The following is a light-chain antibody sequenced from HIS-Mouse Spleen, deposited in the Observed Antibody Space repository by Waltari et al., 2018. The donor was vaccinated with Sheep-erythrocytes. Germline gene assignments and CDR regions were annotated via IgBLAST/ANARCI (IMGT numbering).Light chain of an antibody. V-gene: IGKV3-20*01. Sequence: EIVLTQSPGTLSLSPGERATLSCRASQSVSSSYLDWYQQKPGQAPRPLIDGASSRATGIPDRFSGSGSGTDFTLTISRLEPEDFAVYYCQQYGSSPRTFGQGTKVEIK. CDR1: QSVSSSY. CDR2: GAS. J-gene: IGKJ1*01. CDR3: QQYGSSPRT.